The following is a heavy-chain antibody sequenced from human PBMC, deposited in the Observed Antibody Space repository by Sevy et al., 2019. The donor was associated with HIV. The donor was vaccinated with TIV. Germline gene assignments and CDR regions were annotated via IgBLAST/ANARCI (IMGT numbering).Heavy chain of an antibody. CDR3: AATYYYDSSGYRNLDAFDI. CDR2: IIPIFGTA. CDR1: GGTFSSYA. D-gene: IGHD3-22*01. Sequence: ASVKVSCKASGGTFSSYAISWVRQAPGQGLERMGGIIPIFGTANYAQKFQGRVTITADESTSTAYMELSSLRSEDTAVYYCAATYYYDSSGYRNLDAFDIWGQGTMVTVSS. J-gene: IGHJ3*02. V-gene: IGHV1-69*13.